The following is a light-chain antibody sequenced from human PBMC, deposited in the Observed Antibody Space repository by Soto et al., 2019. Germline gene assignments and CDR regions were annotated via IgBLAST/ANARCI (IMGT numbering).Light chain of an antibody. V-gene: IGKV3-11*01. Sequence: EIVLTQSPATLSLSPGEGATLSCRASQSVGSYLAWYQQKPGQAPRPLIYGASKRAPGISARFSGSGSGTDFTLTISSLEPEDFAVYHCLQRSIGFTFGPGTKVDIK. CDR1: QSVGSY. J-gene: IGKJ3*01. CDR3: LQRSIGFT. CDR2: GAS.